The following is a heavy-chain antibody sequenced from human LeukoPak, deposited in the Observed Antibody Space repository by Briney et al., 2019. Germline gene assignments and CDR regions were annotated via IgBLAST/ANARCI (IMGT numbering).Heavy chain of an antibody. Sequence: PGGSLRLSCTASGFSFSGHWMHWARQLPGKGLVWASRISPTGSTTSYADSVKGRFTVSRDNAKNTLYLQVNNLRAEDTAVYYCARGPNSNWSELDFWGQGTLLTVSS. CDR2: ISPTGSTT. CDR3: ARGPNSNWSELDF. V-gene: IGHV3-74*01. D-gene: IGHD6-6*01. J-gene: IGHJ4*02. CDR1: GFSFSGHW.